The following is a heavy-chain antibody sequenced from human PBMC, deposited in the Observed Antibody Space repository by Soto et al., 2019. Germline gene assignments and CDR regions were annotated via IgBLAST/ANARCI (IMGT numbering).Heavy chain of an antibody. CDR3: AKRISGSSLSPSNWFDP. CDR2: ISGSGGST. D-gene: IGHD6-13*01. CDR1: GFTFSTYA. J-gene: IGHJ5*02. Sequence: PGGSLRLSCAASGFTFSTYAMNWVRQAPGNGLEWVSAISGSGGSTYYADSVKGRFTISRDNSKNTLYLQMNSLRAEDTAVYYCAKRISGSSLSPSNWFDPWGQGTLVTVSS. V-gene: IGHV3-23*01.